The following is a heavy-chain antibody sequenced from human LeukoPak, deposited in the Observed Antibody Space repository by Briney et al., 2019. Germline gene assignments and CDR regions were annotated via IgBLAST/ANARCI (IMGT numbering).Heavy chain of an antibody. D-gene: IGHD3-22*01. CDR3: ARVTGYVIEDYFDY. J-gene: IGHJ4*02. CDR2: INHSGST. V-gene: IGHV4-34*01. CDR1: GFTFSSYA. Sequence: GSLRLSCAASGFTFSSYAMHWVRQAPGKGLEWIGEINHSGSTNYNPSLKSRVTISVDTSKNQFSLKLSSVTAADTAMYYCARVTGYVIEDYFDYWGQGTLVTVSS.